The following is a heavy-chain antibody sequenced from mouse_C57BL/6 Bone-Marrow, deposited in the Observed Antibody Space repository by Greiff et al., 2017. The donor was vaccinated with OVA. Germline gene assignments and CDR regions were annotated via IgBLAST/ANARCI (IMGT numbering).Heavy chain of an antibody. CDR1: GFTFTDDY. V-gene: IGHV14-4*01. CDR2: IDPENGDT. CDR3: ATIYYYGGSYRWFAY. J-gene: IGHJ3*01. Sequence: EVQLMESGAELVRPGASVKLSCTASGFTFTDDYMHWVKQRPEQGLEWIGWIDPENGDTEYDSKFQGKATITADTSSNTAYLQLSSLTSEDTAVYYCATIYYYGGSYRWFAYWGQGTLVTVSA. D-gene: IGHD1-1*01.